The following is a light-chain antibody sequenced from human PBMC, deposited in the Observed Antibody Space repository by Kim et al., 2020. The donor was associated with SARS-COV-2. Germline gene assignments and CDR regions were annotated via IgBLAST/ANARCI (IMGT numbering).Light chain of an antibody. CDR3: NSRDSSGKHYVV. CDR2: GKN. V-gene: IGLV3-19*01. CDR1: SLRSYY. J-gene: IGLJ2*01. Sequence: SSELTQDPAVSVALGQTVRITCQGDSLRSYYASWYQQKPGQATVLVIYGKNNRPSGIPDRFSGSSSGNTASLTITGAQAEDEADYYCNSRDSSGKHYVVF.